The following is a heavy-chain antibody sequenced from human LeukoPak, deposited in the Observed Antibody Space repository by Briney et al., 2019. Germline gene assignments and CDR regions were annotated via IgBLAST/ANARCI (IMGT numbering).Heavy chain of an antibody. CDR2: INQAGSEK. CDR3: AKVDSYNSGWLDY. CDR1: GFTFSSHW. Sequence: PGGSLRLSCAASGFTFSSHWMSWVRQAPGKGLEWVANINQAGSEKYYVDSVTGRFTISRDNAKNSLYLQMGSLRAEDTAIYYCAKVDSYNSGWLDYWGQGTLVTVSS. V-gene: IGHV3-7*04. J-gene: IGHJ4*02. D-gene: IGHD6-19*01.